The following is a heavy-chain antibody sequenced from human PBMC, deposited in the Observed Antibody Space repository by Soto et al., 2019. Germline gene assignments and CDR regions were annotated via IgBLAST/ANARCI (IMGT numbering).Heavy chain of an antibody. CDR3: ARGRGSSSNNFLDP. CDR1: GYTFINYY. Sequence: QVQLLQSEAEVKKPGASVKVSCKASGYTFINYYIHWVRQAPGQGLEWLGWINPNSGSTNSAQKFQGSVAMTRDTSISTAYMELTRLTSDDTAVYYCARGRGSSSNNFLDPWGQGTQVTVSS. J-gene: IGHJ5*02. CDR2: INPNSGST. D-gene: IGHD6-6*01. V-gene: IGHV1-2*02.